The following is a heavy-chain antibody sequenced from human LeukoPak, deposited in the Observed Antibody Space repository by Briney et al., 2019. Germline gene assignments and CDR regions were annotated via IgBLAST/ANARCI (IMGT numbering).Heavy chain of an antibody. CDR3: ARGQLVNQNDY. CDR2: IYTSGST. CDR1: GGSISSYY. D-gene: IGHD6-13*01. J-gene: IGHJ4*02. V-gene: IGHV4-4*07. Sequence: SETLSLTCTVSGGSISSYYWSWIRQPAGKGLEWIGRIYTSGSTNNNPSLKSRVTMSVDTSKNQFSLKLSSVTAADTAVYYCARGQLVNQNDYWGQRTLVTVSS.